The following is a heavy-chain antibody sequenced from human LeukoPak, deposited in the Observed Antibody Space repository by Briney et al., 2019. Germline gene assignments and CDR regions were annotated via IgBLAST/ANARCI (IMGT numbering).Heavy chain of an antibody. V-gene: IGHV4-59*01. CDR1: GGSISSYY. CDR3: ACGSYYDSSGYSEYYFDY. D-gene: IGHD3-22*01. J-gene: IGHJ4*02. CDR2: IYYSGST. Sequence: SETLSLTCTVSGGSISSYYWSWIRQPPGKGLEWIGYIYYSGSTNYNPSLKSRVTISVDTSKNQFSLKLSSVTAADTAVYYCACGSYYDSSGYSEYYFDYWGQGTLVTVSS.